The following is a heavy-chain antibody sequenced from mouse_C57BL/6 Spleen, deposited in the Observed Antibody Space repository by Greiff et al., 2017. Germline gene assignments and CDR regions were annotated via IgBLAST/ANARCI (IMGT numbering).Heavy chain of an antibody. CDR3: ARVGSTLYWYFDV. CDR2: ISSGSSTI. D-gene: IGHD1-1*01. Sequence: EVKLMESGGGLVKPGGSLKLSCAASGFTFSDYGMHWVRQAPEKGLEWVAYISSGSSTIYYADTVKGRFTISRDNAKTTLFLQMTSLRSEDTAMYYCARVGSTLYWYFDVWGTGTTVTVSS. V-gene: IGHV5-17*01. CDR1: GFTFSDYG. J-gene: IGHJ1*03.